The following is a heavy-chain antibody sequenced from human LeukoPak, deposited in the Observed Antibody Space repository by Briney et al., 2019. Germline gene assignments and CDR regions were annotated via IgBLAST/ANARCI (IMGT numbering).Heavy chain of an antibody. V-gene: IGHV1-69*06. CDR1: GGTFSSYA. CDR3: ARSSIIAAAGPYYFDY. J-gene: IGHJ4*02. D-gene: IGHD6-13*01. Sequence: GASVKVSCKACGGTFSSYANSWVRQAPGQGLEWMGGIIPIFGTANYAQKFQGRVTITADKSTSTAYMELSSLRSEDTAVYYCARSSIIAAAGPYYFDYWGQGTLVTVSS. CDR2: IIPIFGTA.